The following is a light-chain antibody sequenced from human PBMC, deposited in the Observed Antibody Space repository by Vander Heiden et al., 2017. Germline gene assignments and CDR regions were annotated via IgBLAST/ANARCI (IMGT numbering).Light chain of an antibody. V-gene: IGKV1-27*01. J-gene: IGKJ2*01. CDR2: AAS. CDR1: QGISNY. Sequence: DIQMTQSPSPLSASVGDRVTITCRASQGISNYLAWYQQKPGKVPKLLIYAASTLQSGVPSRFSGSGSGTDFTLTISSLQPEDVATYYCQKYNSAPLFGQGTKLEIK. CDR3: QKYNSAPL.